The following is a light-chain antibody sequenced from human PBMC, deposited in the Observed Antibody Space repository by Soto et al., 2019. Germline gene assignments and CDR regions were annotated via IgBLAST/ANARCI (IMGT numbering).Light chain of an antibody. Sequence: QSVLTQPASVSGSPGQSISISCTGTSSDVGSYNFISWYQLFPGKAPKLIIYEASKRPSGISDRFSGCKSGNTASLTITGLQDEDEADYYCCSYAGTTTFWVFGGGTKLTVL. J-gene: IGLJ3*02. V-gene: IGLV2-23*01. CDR2: EAS. CDR3: CSYAGTTTFWV. CDR1: SSDVGSYNF.